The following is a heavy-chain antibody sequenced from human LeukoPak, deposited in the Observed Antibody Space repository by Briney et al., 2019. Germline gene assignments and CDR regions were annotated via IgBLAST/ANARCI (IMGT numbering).Heavy chain of an antibody. D-gene: IGHD3-22*01. J-gene: IGHJ5*02. CDR1: GFIFGNNG. CDR3: AKGGDYYDSSGYNNWFDP. V-gene: IGHV3-7*01. Sequence: GGSLRLYCVASGFIFGNNGMSWLRQAPEKGLEWVAQIERDGSEEHYVDSVKGRFTISRDNSKNTLYLQMNSLRAEDTAVYYCAKGGDYYDSSGYNNWFDPWGQGTLVTVSS. CDR2: IERDGSEE.